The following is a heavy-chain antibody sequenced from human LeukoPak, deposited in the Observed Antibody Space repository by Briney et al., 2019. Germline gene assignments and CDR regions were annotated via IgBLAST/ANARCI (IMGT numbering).Heavy chain of an antibody. CDR2: ISSSSSYI. CDR1: GFTFSSYS. Sequence: GGSLRLSCAASGFTFSSYSMNWVRQAPGKGLKWVSSISSSSSYIYYADSVKGRFTISSDNAKNSLYLQMNSLRAEDTAVYYCASLSYGSGYSGWGQGTLVTVSS. D-gene: IGHD3-22*01. CDR3: ASLSYGSGYSG. J-gene: IGHJ4*02. V-gene: IGHV3-21*01.